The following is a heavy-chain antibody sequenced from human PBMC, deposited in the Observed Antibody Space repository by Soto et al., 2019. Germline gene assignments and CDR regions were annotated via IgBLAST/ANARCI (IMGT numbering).Heavy chain of an antibody. Sequence: SETLSLTCAVYGGSFSGYYWSWIRQPPGKGLEWIGEINHSGSTNYNPSLKSRVTISVDTSKNQFSLKLSSVTAADTAVYYCAIGSIARRTYYYDSSGSNILDYWGQGTLVTVSS. V-gene: IGHV4-34*01. CDR1: GGSFSGYY. J-gene: IGHJ4*02. CDR2: INHSGST. D-gene: IGHD3-22*01. CDR3: AIGSIARRTYYYDSSGSNILDY.